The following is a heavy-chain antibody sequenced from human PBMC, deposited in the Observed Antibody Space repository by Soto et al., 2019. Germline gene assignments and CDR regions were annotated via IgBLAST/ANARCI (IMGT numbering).Heavy chain of an antibody. CDR2: IIPIVGTA. CDR3: AREDHYVWGSPRPYGIDV. V-gene: IGHV1-69*06. CDR1: GGTFSSYA. Sequence: SVKVSCKASGGTFSSYAISWVRQAPVQGLEWMGWIIPIVGTANYAQKFQGRVTITAEKYTSTAYMCLSSLRSEDTALYYCAREDHYVWGSPRPYGIDVGGQGAAVTVSS. J-gene: IGHJ6*02. D-gene: IGHD3-16*01.